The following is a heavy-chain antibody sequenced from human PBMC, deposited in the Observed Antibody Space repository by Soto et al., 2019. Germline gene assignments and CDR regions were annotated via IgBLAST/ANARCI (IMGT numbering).Heavy chain of an antibody. J-gene: IGHJ3*02. Sequence: QVQLQQWGAGLLKPSETLSLTCAVYGGSFSGYYWSWIRQPPGKGLEWIGEINHSGSTNYNPSLKSRVTISVDTSKNQFSLKLSSGTAADTAVYYCARGVVPAAMRSGAFDIWGQGTMVTVSS. D-gene: IGHD2-2*01. CDR3: ARGVVPAAMRSGAFDI. CDR2: INHSGST. V-gene: IGHV4-34*01. CDR1: GGSFSGYY.